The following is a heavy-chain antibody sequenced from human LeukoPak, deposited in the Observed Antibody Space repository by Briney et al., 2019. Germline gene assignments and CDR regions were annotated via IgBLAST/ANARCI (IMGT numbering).Heavy chain of an antibody. CDR3: ARVVSSGWPYYYYYMDV. D-gene: IGHD6-19*01. Sequence: GGSLRLSCAASGFTFSSYSMNWVRQAPGKGLEWVSSISSSSSSYIYYADSVKGRFTISRDNAKNSLYLQMNSLRAEDTAVYYCARVVSSGWPYYYYYMDVWGKGTTVTVSS. CDR2: ISSSSSSYI. CDR1: GFTFSSYS. J-gene: IGHJ6*03. V-gene: IGHV3-21*01.